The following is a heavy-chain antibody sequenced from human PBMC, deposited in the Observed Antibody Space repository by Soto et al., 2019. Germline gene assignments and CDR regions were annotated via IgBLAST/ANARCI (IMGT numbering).Heavy chain of an antibody. V-gene: IGHV3-48*01. Sequence: EVQLVESGGGLVQPGGSLRLSCAASGFTFSSYSMNWVRQAPGKGLEWVSYISSSSSTIYYADSVKGRFTISRDNAKNSLYLQMNRLRAEDTAVYYCATDPIALAAPPSFDYWGQGTLITVSS. CDR2: ISSSSSTI. D-gene: IGHD6-6*01. CDR1: GFTFSSYS. J-gene: IGHJ4*02. CDR3: ATDPIALAAPPSFDY.